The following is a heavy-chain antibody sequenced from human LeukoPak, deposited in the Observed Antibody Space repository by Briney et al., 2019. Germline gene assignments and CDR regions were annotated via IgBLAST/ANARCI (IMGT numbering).Heavy chain of an antibody. CDR3: VRGGTYYLPY. CDR2: ILHTGPT. J-gene: IGHJ4*02. CDR1: GVSITDNW. Sequence: SETLSLTCAVSGVSITDNWWSWVRQPPGKVLEWIGEILHTGPTNFNPSLKNRVTISMDKSKNQLSLRLNSVTAADTAIYYCVRGGTYYLPYWGQGILVTVSS. D-gene: IGHD1-26*01. V-gene: IGHV4-4*02.